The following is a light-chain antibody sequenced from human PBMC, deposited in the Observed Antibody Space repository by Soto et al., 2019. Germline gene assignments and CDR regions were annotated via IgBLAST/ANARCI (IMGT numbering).Light chain of an antibody. V-gene: IGLV2-14*01. CDR3: SSYTSSSFYL. J-gene: IGLJ1*01. CDR1: SSDVGGYNY. CDR2: DVS. Sequence: QSALTQPASVSGSRGQSITISCTGTSSDVGGYNYVSWYQQHPGKAPKLMIYDVSNRPSGVSNRFSGSKSGNTASLTISGLQAEDVADYYCSSYTSSSFYLFGTGTKLTVL.